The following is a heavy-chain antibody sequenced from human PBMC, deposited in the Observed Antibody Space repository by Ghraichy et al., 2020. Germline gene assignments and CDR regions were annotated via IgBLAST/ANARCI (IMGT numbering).Heavy chain of an antibody. J-gene: IGHJ4*02. CDR2: IYYSGST. CDR3: ARAKRGYSYGLDY. V-gene: IGHV4-31*03. Sequence: SETLSLTCTVSGGSISSGGYYWSWIRQHPGKGLEWIGYIYYSGSTYYNPSLKSRVTILVDTSKNQFSLKLSSVTAADTAVYYCARAKRGYSYGLDYWGQGTLVTVSS. D-gene: IGHD5-18*01. CDR1: GGSISSGGYY.